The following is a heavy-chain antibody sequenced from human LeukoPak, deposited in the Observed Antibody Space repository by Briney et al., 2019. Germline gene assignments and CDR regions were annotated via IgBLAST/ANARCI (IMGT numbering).Heavy chain of an antibody. CDR3: ARDSTTWGRMGY. Sequence: SETLSLTCSVSGYSISSGYYWGWIRQPPGKGLEWIGAIYYSGNTYYNPSLKSRVSISVDTSKNQFSLNLSSVTAADTAVYYCARDSTTWGRMGYWGQGTLVTVSS. D-gene: IGHD7-27*01. CDR1: GYSISSGYY. CDR2: IYYSGNT. J-gene: IGHJ4*02. V-gene: IGHV4-38-2*02.